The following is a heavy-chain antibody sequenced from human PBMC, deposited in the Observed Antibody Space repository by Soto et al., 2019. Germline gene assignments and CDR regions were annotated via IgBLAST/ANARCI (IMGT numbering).Heavy chain of an antibody. CDR2: ITSTGYT. V-gene: IGHV3-23*01. Sequence: PGGSLRLSCATSGFSFSNYAMSWVRQAPGKGLEWVAGITSTGYTYYVESLKSRFTISRDNSKNTVSLQMNSLRAEDTAVYYCAKDLIDYSISYFDYWGQGTLVTVSS. J-gene: IGHJ4*02. CDR1: GFSFSNYA. D-gene: IGHD4-4*01. CDR3: AKDLIDYSISYFDY.